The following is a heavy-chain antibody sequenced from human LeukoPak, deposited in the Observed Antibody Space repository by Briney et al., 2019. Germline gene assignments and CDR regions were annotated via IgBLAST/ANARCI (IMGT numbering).Heavy chain of an antibody. D-gene: IGHD3-3*01. CDR1: GFTFSTYA. V-gene: IGHV3-33*01. CDR2: IWYDGSNK. CDR3: ARDAHMDDFWSGYYGQDYYYYMDV. J-gene: IGHJ6*03. Sequence: LSGGSLRLSCVASGFTFSTYAMYWVRQAPGKGLEWVAVIWYDGSNKYYADSVKGRFTISRDNAKNSLYLQMNSLRAEDTAVYYCARDAHMDDFWSGYYGQDYYYYMDVWGKGTTVTVSS.